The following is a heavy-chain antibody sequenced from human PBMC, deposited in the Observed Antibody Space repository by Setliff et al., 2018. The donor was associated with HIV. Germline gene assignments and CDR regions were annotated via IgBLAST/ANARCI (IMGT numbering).Heavy chain of an antibody. V-gene: IGHV4-59*11. CDR2: IYSGGSS. J-gene: IGHJ4*02. CDR3: ARDSEHPTGYFDS. Sequence: SAPLSLTCTVSDDSITTHYWSWIRQPPGKGLEWIGYIYSGGSSNYNPSLKSRSSVSMDMSRKQFSLKLTSVTAADTAIYYCARDSEHPTGYFDSWGRGILVTVSS. D-gene: IGHD1-1*01. CDR1: DDSITTHY.